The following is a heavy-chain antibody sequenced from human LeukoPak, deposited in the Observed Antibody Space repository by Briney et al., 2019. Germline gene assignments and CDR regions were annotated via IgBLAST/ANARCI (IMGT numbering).Heavy chain of an antibody. Sequence: SETLSLTCTVSGGSISSSSYYWGWLRQPPGKGLEWIGSIYYSGSTYYNPSLKSRVTISVDTSKNQFSLKLSSVTAADTAVYYCAGGLYSSRLRYYYYMDVWGKGTTVTVSS. CDR1: GGSISSSSYY. CDR2: IYYSGST. J-gene: IGHJ6*03. D-gene: IGHD4-11*01. CDR3: AGGLYSSRLRYYYYMDV. V-gene: IGHV4-39*01.